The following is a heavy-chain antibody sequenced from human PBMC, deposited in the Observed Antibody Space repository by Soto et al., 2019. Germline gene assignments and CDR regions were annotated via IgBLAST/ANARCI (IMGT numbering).Heavy chain of an antibody. Sequence: GGSLSLSCAASGFTFSSYGMHWVRQAPGKGVEWGAVISYDGSNKYYADSVKGRFTISRDNSKNTLYLQMNSLRAEDAAVYYCAKARRYKWLALLDAFDIWGQGTMVTVSS. D-gene: IGHD6-19*01. V-gene: IGHV3-30*18. CDR1: GFTFSSYG. CDR3: AKARRYKWLALLDAFDI. CDR2: ISYDGSNK. J-gene: IGHJ3*02.